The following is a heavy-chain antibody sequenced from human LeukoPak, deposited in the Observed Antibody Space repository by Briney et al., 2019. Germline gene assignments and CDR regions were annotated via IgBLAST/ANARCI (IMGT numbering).Heavy chain of an antibody. CDR2: ISAYNGNT. V-gene: IGHV1-18*01. D-gene: IGHD2-15*01. CDR3: ARVVAVKGEANWFDP. Sequence: ASVKVSCKASGYTFTSYGISWVRQAPGQGLEWMGWISAYNGNTNYAQKLQGRVTMTTDTSTSTAYMELRSLRSDDTAVYYCARVVAVKGEANWFDPWGQGTLVTVSS. CDR1: GYTFTSYG. J-gene: IGHJ5*02.